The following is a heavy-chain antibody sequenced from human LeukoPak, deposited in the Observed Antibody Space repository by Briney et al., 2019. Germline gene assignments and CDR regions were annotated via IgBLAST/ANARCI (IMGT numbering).Heavy chain of an antibody. J-gene: IGHJ4*02. CDR3: AKVNQGYFDY. Sequence: GRSLRLSCAASGFTFSSYAMHWVRQAPGKGLEWVAVISYDGSNKYYADSVKGRFTISRDNSKNTLYLQMNSPRAEDTAVYYCAKVNQGYFDYWGQGTLVTVSS. CDR1: GFTFSSYA. CDR2: ISYDGSNK. V-gene: IGHV3-30*04. D-gene: IGHD1-14*01.